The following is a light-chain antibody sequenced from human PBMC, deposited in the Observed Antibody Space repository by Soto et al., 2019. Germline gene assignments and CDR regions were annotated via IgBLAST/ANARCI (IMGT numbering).Light chain of an antibody. CDR2: GAS. J-gene: IGKJ3*01. CDR1: QSVSSSY. CDR3: QQCGSSPLT. V-gene: IGKV3-20*01. Sequence: EILLTQSPGTLSLSPGERATLSCRPCQSVSSSYLAWYQQKPGQPPRLLIYGASSRATGTPDRLSGSGSGTDFTLTITRLEPEDLAVYYCQQCGSSPLTFGPGTKVDIK.